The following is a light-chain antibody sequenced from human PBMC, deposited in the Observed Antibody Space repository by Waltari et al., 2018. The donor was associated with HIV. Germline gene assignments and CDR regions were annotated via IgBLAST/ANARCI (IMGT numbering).Light chain of an antibody. CDR3: GTWDSSLSAGI. CDR2: DDY. J-gene: IGLJ2*01. V-gene: IGLV1-51*01. Sequence: SVLTQPPSVSAAPGQQVTISCSGSTPNIGSTYVSWYQQLPGTAPKLLIYDDYKRPSGIPDRFSGSKSGTSATLAITGLQTGDEADYYCGTWDSSLSAGIFGGGTKLTVL. CDR1: TPNIGSTY.